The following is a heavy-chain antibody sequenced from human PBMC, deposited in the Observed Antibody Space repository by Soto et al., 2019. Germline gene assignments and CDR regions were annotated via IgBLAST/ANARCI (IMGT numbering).Heavy chain of an antibody. D-gene: IGHD5-12*01. Sequence: SVKVSCKASVFTFSHSSMQWVRQARGQSLEWIGWIVVGSGNTNYAQKFQERVTISWDMSTNTAYMELSSLRSEDTAVYYCAADSGGYFYYYYGMDVWGQ. CDR1: VFTFSHSS. CDR3: AADSGGYFYYYYGMDV. CDR2: IVVGSGNT. J-gene: IGHJ6*02. V-gene: IGHV1-58*02.